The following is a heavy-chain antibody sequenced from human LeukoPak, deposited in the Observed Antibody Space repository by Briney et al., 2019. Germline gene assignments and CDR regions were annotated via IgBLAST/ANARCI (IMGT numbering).Heavy chain of an antibody. CDR3: ARDFGYSLGAFDI. CDR2: IYSGGST. D-gene: IGHD2-21*01. J-gene: IGHJ3*02. V-gene: IGHV3-53*01. Sequence: PGGSLRLSCAASGFTVSSNYMSWVRQAPGKGLEWVSVIYSGGSTYYADSVKGRFTISRDNSKNTLYLQMNSLRAEDTAVYYCARDFGYSLGAFDIWGQGTMVTVSS. CDR1: GFTVSSNY.